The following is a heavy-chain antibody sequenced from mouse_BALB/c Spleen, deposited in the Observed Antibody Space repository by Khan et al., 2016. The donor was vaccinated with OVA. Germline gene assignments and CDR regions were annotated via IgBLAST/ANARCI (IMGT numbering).Heavy chain of an antibody. CDR3: TRSGYGNPFAY. Sequence: QVQLQQSGAELVQPGSSVKLSCKASGYTFSSYYLYWVRQRPGQGLEWIGGINPNNGGPDFNEKFKTMATLTVDKSSRTAYIHLTSLTSEDSAVYYCTRSGYGNPFAYWGHGTLVTVS. CDR2: INPNNGGP. V-gene: IGHV1S81*02. D-gene: IGHD2-10*02. J-gene: IGHJ3*01. CDR1: GYTFSSYY.